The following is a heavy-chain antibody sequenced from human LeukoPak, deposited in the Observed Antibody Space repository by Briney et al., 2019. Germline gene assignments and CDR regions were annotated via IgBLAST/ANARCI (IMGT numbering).Heavy chain of an antibody. CDR2: ITSDGTAT. CDR1: GFTFSNYW. J-gene: IGHJ4*02. CDR3: ARGYNYANDFDS. D-gene: IGHD5-24*01. V-gene: IGHV3-74*01. Sequence: GRSLRLSCVASGFTFSNYWMHWVRPAPGKGLVWVSRITSDGTATTYADSVKGRFTISRDNAKNTLYLQMNSLRVEDTALYYCARGYNYANDFDSWGQGTLVSVSS.